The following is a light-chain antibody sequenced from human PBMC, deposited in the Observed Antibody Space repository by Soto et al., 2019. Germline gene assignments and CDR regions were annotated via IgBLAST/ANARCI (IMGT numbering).Light chain of an antibody. Sequence: DIQMTQSPSTLSASVGHRFTITCRASQSISSWLAWYQQKPGKAPKLLIYDASKLEAGVPSRFSGSGSETEFSLTISSLQPDDFATYYCQQYNSYATFGQGTKVDIK. CDR2: DAS. CDR1: QSISSW. V-gene: IGKV1-5*01. CDR3: QQYNSYAT. J-gene: IGKJ1*01.